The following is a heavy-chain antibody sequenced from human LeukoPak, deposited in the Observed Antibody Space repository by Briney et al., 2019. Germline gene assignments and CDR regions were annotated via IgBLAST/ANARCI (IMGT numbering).Heavy chain of an antibody. CDR2: ISSSSSYI. Sequence: GGSLRLSCAASGFTFSSYAMSWVRQAPGKGLEWVSSISSSSSYIYYADSVKGRFTISRDNAKNSLYLQMNSLRAEDTAVYYCARYSYGTWYFDYWGQGTLVTVSS. D-gene: IGHD5-18*01. CDR1: GFTFSSYA. J-gene: IGHJ4*02. V-gene: IGHV3-21*01. CDR3: ARYSYGTWYFDY.